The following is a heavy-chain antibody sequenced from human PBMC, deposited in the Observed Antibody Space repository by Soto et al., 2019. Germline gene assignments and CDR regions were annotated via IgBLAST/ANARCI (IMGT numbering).Heavy chain of an antibody. CDR2: FIPVYRTL. CDR3: ATGVICIGYFTVDS. V-gene: IGHV1-69*01. D-gene: IGHD3-3*01. Sequence: QVQLVQSGAEVKKPGSSVKVSCKASGGSFGNSAINWVRQTPGQGLEWLGGFIPVYRTLNYAQKFQGRVTITADESTGTADMTLSSLASDDTAVYYCATGVICIGYFTVDSWGQGARVTVSS. CDR1: GGSFGNSA. J-gene: IGHJ4*02.